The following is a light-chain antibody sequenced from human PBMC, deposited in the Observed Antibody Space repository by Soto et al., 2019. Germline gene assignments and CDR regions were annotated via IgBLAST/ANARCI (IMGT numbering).Light chain of an antibody. V-gene: IGKV3-20*01. CDR2: GAS. J-gene: IGKJ1*01. Sequence: IALTQSPVTLSLSPGEIATLSCRASQSVSNNYLAWYQQKPGQAPRLLIYGASNRATGIPDRFSGSGSGTDFTLTSSRLEPEDFAVYYCQQYGSSGTFGQGTKVDIK. CDR1: QSVSNNY. CDR3: QQYGSSGT.